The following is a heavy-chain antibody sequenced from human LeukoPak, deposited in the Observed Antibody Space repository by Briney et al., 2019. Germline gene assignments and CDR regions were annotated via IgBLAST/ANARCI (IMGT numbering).Heavy chain of an antibody. CDR1: RFTFSSYG. J-gene: IGHJ4*02. V-gene: IGHV3-30*18. CDR3: AKPYYFDSSGYYYDY. CDR2: ISYDGSKK. D-gene: IGHD3-22*01. Sequence: PGRSLRLSCVASRFTFSSYGMHWVRQAPGKGLEWVAVISYDGSKKYHADSVKGRFTISRDNSKNTLYLQMNSLRAEDTAVYYCAKPYYFDSSGYYYDYWGQGTLVTVSS.